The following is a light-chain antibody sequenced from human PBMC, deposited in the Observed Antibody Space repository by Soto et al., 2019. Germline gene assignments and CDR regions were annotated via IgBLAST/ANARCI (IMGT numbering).Light chain of an antibody. CDR2: GNS. CDR1: SSNIGAGYD. Sequence: QAVVTQPPSVSGAPGQRVTISCTGSSSNIGAGYDVHWYQQLPGTAPKLLIHGNSNRPSGVPDRFSGSKSGTSASLAITGLQAEDEADYYCQSYDSSLSGSGVFGTGTKVTVL. CDR3: QSYDSSLSGSGV. J-gene: IGLJ1*01. V-gene: IGLV1-40*01.